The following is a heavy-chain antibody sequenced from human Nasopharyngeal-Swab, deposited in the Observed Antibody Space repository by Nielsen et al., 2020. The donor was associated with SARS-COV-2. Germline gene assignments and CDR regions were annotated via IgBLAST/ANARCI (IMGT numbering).Heavy chain of an antibody. V-gene: IGHV4-34*01. CDR3: ARERGRGGIWNYYYYYMDV. CDR2: INHSGST. J-gene: IGHJ6*03. D-gene: IGHD3-10*01. Sequence: PGKGLEWIGEINHSGSTYYNPSLKSRVTISVDTSKNQFSLKLSSVTAADTAVYYCARERGRGGIWNYYYYYMDVWGKGTTVTVSS.